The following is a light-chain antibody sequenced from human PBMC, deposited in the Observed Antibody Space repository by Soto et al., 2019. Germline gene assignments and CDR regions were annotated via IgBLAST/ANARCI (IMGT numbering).Light chain of an antibody. Sequence: QSALTQPPSASGSPGQSVTISCTGTSSDVGGYNYVSWYQQHPGKAPKLMICEVSKRPSGVPDRFSGSKSGNTASLTVSGLQAEDEADYYCSSYAGSNNWNFGTGTKLTVL. CDR3: SSYAGSNNWN. CDR1: SSDVGGYNY. V-gene: IGLV2-8*01. CDR2: EVS. J-gene: IGLJ1*01.